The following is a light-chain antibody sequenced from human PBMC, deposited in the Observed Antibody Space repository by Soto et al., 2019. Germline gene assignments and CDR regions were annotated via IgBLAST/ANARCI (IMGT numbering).Light chain of an antibody. CDR2: GVS. J-gene: IGKJ2*01. CDR1: QSVSSNY. V-gene: IGKV3-20*01. Sequence: EIVLTQSPGTLSLSLGERVTLSCRASQSVSSNYLAWYQQKPGQAPRLLIYGVSSRATGIPDRLTGSGSGRDFALTISRLEPEDFAVYYCQQYGRSTYSFGPGTKVDIX. CDR3: QQYGRSTYS.